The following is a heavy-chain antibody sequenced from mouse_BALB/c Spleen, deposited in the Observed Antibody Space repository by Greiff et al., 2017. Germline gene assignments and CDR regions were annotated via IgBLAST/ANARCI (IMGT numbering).Heavy chain of an antibody. CDR2: IDPANGNT. V-gene: IGHV14-3*02. CDR3: AREITGFAY. J-gene: IGHJ3*01. D-gene: IGHD2-4*01. Sequence: VQLQQSGAELVKPGASVKLSCTASGFYIKDTYMHWVKQRPEQGLEWIGRIDPANGNTKYDPKFQGMATITADTSSNTAYLQLSSLTSEDTAVYYCAREITGFAYWGQGTLVTVSA. CDR1: GFYIKDTY.